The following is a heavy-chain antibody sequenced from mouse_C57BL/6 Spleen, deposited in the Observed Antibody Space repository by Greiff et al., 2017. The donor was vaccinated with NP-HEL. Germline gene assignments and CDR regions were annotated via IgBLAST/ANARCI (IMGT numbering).Heavy chain of an antibody. CDR3: ARDGHYGSRRDWYFDV. Sequence: EVQLVESGGGLVKPGGSLKLSCAASGFTFSDYGMHWVRQAPEKGLEWVAYISSGSSTIYYADTVQGRFTISSDNAKNTLFLQMTILRCEDTAMYYCARDGHYGSRRDWYFDVWGTGTTVTVSS. CDR2: ISSGSSTI. V-gene: IGHV5-17*01. CDR1: GFTFSDYG. J-gene: IGHJ1*03. D-gene: IGHD1-1*01.